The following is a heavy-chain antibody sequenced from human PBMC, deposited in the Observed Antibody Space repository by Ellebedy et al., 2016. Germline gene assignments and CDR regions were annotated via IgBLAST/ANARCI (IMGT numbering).Heavy chain of an antibody. V-gene: IGHV3-30-3*01. J-gene: IGHJ4*02. CDR1: GFMFRSYA. D-gene: IGHD5-24*01. Sequence: GESLKISCAASGFMFRSYAMHWVRQAPGKGLEWVAAISYDGSNKHYADSVKGRFTISRDDSKNTLYLQMNSLRAEDTAVYYCARGLGMAAITAVGYWGQGTLVTVSS. CDR3: ARGLGMAAITAVGY. CDR2: ISYDGSNK.